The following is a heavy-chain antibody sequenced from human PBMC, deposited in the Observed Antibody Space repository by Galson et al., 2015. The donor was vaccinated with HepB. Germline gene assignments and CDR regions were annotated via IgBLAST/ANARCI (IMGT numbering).Heavy chain of an antibody. Sequence: QSGAEVKKPGESLRISCKGSGYSFTSYWISWVRQMPGKGLEWMGRIDPSDSYTNYSPSFQGHVTISADKSISTAYLQWSSLKASDTAMYYCARSTYYYGSSDLPTDYWGQGTLVTVSS. D-gene: IGHD3-22*01. CDR2: IDPSDSYT. V-gene: IGHV5-10-1*01. CDR1: GYSFTSYW. CDR3: ARSTYYYGSSDLPTDY. J-gene: IGHJ4*02.